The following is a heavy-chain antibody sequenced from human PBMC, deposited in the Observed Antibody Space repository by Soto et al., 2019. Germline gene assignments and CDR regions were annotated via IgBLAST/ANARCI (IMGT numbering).Heavy chain of an antibody. J-gene: IGHJ6*02. CDR2: IYYSGST. CDR1: GGSISSYY. V-gene: IGHV4-59*01. D-gene: IGHD2-8*01. CDR3: ARVQKEVYAKPGYYYYGMDV. Sequence: PSEPLSLTCTVSGGSISSYYWSWIRQPPGKGLEWIGYIYYSGSTNYNPSLKSRVTISVDTSKNQFSLKLSSVTAADTAVYYCARVQKEVYAKPGYYYYGMDVWGQGTTVT.